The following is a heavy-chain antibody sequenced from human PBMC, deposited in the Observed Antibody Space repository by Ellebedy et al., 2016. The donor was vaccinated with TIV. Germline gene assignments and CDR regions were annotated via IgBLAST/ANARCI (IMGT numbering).Heavy chain of an antibody. D-gene: IGHD2-2*01. CDR2: ISSSSSYI. Sequence: PGGSLRLSCAASGFTVSSNYMSWVRQAPGKGLEWVSSISSSSSYIYYADSVKGRFTISRDNAKNSLYLQMNSLRAEDTALYYCARADDVVVPAAIDYYYGMDVWGQGTTVTVSS. J-gene: IGHJ6*02. CDR1: GFTVSSNY. CDR3: ARADDVVVPAAIDYYYGMDV. V-gene: IGHV3-21*04.